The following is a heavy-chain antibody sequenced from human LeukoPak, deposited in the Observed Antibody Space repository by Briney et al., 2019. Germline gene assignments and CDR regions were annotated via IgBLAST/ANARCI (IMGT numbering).Heavy chain of an antibody. CDR1: GYTFTSYG. Sequence: VASVKVSCKASGYTFTSYGISWVRQAPGQGLEWMGWISAYNGNTNYAQKLQGRVTMTADSSRNAAYLELRSLRPDDTAVYYCAADQTRVYGSGSSSPLAYWGQGTLVTVSS. CDR2: ISAYNGNT. CDR3: AADQTRVYGSGSSSPLAY. V-gene: IGHV1-18*01. J-gene: IGHJ4*03. D-gene: IGHD3-10*01.